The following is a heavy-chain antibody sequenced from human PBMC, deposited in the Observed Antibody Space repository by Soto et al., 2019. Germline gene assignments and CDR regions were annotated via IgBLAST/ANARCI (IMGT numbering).Heavy chain of an antibody. Sequence: LSLTCTVSGGSISSGDYYWSWIRQPPGKGLEWIGYIYYSGSTYYNPSLKSRVTISVDTSKNQFSLKLSSVTAADTAVYYCASYFTIFGVAPRDYYYGMDVWGQGTTVTVSS. CDR1: GGSISSGDYY. CDR2: IYYSGST. J-gene: IGHJ6*02. D-gene: IGHD3-3*01. CDR3: ASYFTIFGVAPRDYYYGMDV. V-gene: IGHV4-30-4*01.